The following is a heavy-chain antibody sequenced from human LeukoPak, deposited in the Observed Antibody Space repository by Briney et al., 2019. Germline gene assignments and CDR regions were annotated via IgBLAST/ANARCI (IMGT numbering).Heavy chain of an antibody. J-gene: IGHJ3*02. D-gene: IGHD3-22*01. CDR1: GGSISSGGYY. CDR2: IYYSGST. V-gene: IGHV4-31*03. Sequence: PSQTLSLTCTVSGGSISSGGYYWSWIRQHLGKGLEWIGYIYYSGSTYYNPSLKSRVTISVDTSKNQFSLKLSSVTAADTAVYYCARGSLTYYDSSGYYYRAFDIWGQGTMVTVSS. CDR3: ARGSLTYYDSSGYYYRAFDI.